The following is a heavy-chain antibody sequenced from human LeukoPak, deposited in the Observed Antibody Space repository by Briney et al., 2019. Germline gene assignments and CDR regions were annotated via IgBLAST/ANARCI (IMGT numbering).Heavy chain of an antibody. CDR3: ARAVDTAMATNLDAFDI. CDR2: IYYSGST. V-gene: IGHV4-59*08. J-gene: IGHJ3*02. Sequence: PSETLSLTCTVSGGSISSYYWSWIRQPPGKGLEWIGYIYYSGSTNYNPSLKSRVTISVDTSKNQFSLKLSSVTAADTAVYYCARAVDTAMATNLDAFDIWGQGTMVTVSS. D-gene: IGHD5-18*01. CDR1: GGSISSYY.